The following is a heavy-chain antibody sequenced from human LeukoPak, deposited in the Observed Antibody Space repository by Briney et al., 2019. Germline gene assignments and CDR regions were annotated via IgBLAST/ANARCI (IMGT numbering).Heavy chain of an antibody. CDR2: ISPDGRTT. Sequence: GGSLRLSCAASGFTFSNYWMHWVRQDPGKGLVWVSRISPDGRTTIYADSVKGRFTISRDNAKNMLYLQMNSLRAEDTAVYYCASCMVRGVSNWFDPWGQGSLVTVSS. J-gene: IGHJ5*02. CDR3: ASCMVRGVSNWFDP. V-gene: IGHV3-74*01. D-gene: IGHD3-10*01. CDR1: GFTFSNYW.